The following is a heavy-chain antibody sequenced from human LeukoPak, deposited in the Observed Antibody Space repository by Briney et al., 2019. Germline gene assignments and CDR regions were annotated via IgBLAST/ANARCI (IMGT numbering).Heavy chain of an antibody. D-gene: IGHD3-22*01. Sequence: PSETLSLTCTVSGGSISSNSYYWGWIRQPPGKGLEWIGSIYHSGSTYYNPSLKSRVTISVDTSKNQFSLKLSSVTAADTAVYYCATGGGYYYDSSGDDYWGQGTLVTVSS. CDR2: IYHSGST. V-gene: IGHV4-39*07. CDR3: ATGGGYYYDSSGDDY. J-gene: IGHJ4*02. CDR1: GGSISSNSYY.